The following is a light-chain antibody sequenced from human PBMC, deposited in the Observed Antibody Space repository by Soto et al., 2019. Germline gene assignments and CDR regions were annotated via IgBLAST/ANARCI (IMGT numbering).Light chain of an antibody. CDR3: QQYNNWPRAT. CDR2: RTS. J-gene: IGKJ4*01. Sequence: AMTQSPATLSVSPGERATLSCRASQSISSNLAWYQQKPGQAPRLLMFRTSSRATGFPARFSGSGSGTEFNLTISSPQSEDFGVYYCQQYNNWPRATFGGGTKVDIK. V-gene: IGKV3-15*01. CDR1: QSISSN.